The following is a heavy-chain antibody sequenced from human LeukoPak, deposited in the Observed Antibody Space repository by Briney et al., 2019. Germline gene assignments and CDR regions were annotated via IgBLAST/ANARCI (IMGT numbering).Heavy chain of an antibody. CDR2: ISDSGGHT. CDR1: GFTFKNYA. V-gene: IGHV3-23*01. J-gene: IGHJ3*02. Sequence: GGSLRLSCAASGFTFKNYAMSWVRQAPGKGLEWVSIISDSGGHTYYADSVKGRVTISRDNSKSTLSLQMNSLRAEDTAVYHCAKGVFTVAPGTRVLDIWGQGTMVTVSS. CDR3: AKGVFTVAPGTRVLDI. D-gene: IGHD2-15*01.